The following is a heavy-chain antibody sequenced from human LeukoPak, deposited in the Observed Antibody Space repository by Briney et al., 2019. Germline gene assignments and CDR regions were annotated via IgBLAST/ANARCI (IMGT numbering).Heavy chain of an antibody. CDR3: ARDLYLGFDP. Sequence: GGSLRLSCAASGFTFSSYAMSWARQAPGKGLEWVSGISGSGGSTYYADSVKGRFTISRDNSKNTLYLQMNSLRAEDTAVYYCARDLYLGFDPWGQGTLVTVSS. D-gene: IGHD3-16*02. V-gene: IGHV3-23*01. CDR2: ISGSGGST. J-gene: IGHJ5*02. CDR1: GFTFSSYA.